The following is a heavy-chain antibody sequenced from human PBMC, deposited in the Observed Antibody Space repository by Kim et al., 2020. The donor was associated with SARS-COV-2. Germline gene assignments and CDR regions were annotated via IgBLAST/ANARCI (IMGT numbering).Heavy chain of an antibody. D-gene: IGHD2-2*01. V-gene: IGHV1-69*13. CDR3: ARDSPSYCSSTSCYPYYYGMDG. Sequence: SVKVSCKASGGTFSSYAISWVRQAPGQGLEWMGGIIPIFGTPHHPHTPPGRPTITADEPTGTAYMELSSLRPEDTAVYYCARDSPSYCSSTSCYPYYYGMDGWGQGTTVTVSS. CDR2: IIPIFGTP. J-gene: IGHJ6*02. CDR1: GGTFSSYA.